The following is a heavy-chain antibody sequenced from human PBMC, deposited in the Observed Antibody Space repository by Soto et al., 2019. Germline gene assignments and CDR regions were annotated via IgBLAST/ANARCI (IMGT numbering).Heavy chain of an antibody. Sequence: GASVKVSCKASGGTFSSYAISWVRHAPGQGLEWMGGIIPIFGTANYAQKFQGRVTITGDESTSTAYMELSSLRSEDTAMYYCATRERELPWGRDDAFDIWGKGKMVTVAS. CDR3: ATRERELPWGRDDAFDI. CDR1: GGTFSSYA. CDR2: IIPIFGTA. V-gene: IGHV1-69*13. J-gene: IGHJ3*02. D-gene: IGHD1-7*01.